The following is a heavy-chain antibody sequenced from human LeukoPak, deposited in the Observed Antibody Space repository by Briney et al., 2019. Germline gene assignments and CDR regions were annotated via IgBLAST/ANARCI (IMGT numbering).Heavy chain of an antibody. CDR1: GGSISSGGYS. D-gene: IGHD5-12*01. V-gene: IGHV4-30-2*02. Sequence: SETLSLTCAVSGGSISSGGYSWSWIRQPPGKGLEWIGYIYHSGSTNYNPSLKSRVTISVDTSKNQFSLKLSSVTAADTAVYYCARSRGYSGYAYDAFDLWGQGTMVTVSS. CDR2: IYHSGST. J-gene: IGHJ3*01. CDR3: ARSRGYSGYAYDAFDL.